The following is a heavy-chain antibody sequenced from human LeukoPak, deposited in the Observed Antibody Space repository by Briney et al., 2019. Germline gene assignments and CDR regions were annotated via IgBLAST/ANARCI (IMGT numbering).Heavy chain of an antibody. D-gene: IGHD6-19*01. CDR3: ARQLSGWYDADPY. CDR1: GFTVSRNY. V-gene: IGHV3-53*01. Sequence: GGSLRLSCAASGFTVSRNYMSWFRQAPGKGLEWVSVSYSGGDTYYPDSVKGRFTVSRDNHKNTVYLQMNSLRAEDTAVYYCARQLSGWYDADPYWGQGTLVTVSS. CDR2: SYSGGDT. J-gene: IGHJ4*02.